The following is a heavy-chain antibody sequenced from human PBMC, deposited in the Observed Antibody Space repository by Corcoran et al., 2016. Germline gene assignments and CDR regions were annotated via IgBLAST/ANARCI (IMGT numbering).Heavy chain of an antibody. CDR2: ISSSSSYI. J-gene: IGHJ4*02. CDR1: GFTFSSYS. D-gene: IGHD1-26*01. Sequence: EVQLVESGGGLVKPGGSLRLSCAASGFTFSSYSMNWVRQAPGKGLEWVSSISSSSSYIYYADSVKGRFTISSDNAKNSLYLQMNSLRAEDTAVYYCARTRRPYGGSFPGYWGQGTLVTVSS. CDR3: ARTRRPYGGSFPGY. V-gene: IGHV3-21*01.